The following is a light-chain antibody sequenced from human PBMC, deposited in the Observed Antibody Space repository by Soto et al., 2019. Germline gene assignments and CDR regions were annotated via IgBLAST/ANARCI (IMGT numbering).Light chain of an antibody. V-gene: IGKV3-20*01. CDR3: QLYGSLPLT. J-gene: IGKJ4*01. CDR2: GAS. Sequence: EIVLTQSPGTLSLSPGERATLSCRASQSVSNNYLAWYQQKPGQAPRLLIYGASSRATGIPDRFSGSGSGTDFTLPISRREPEDCAVYYFQLYGSLPLTFGGGTNVEIK. CDR1: QSVSNNY.